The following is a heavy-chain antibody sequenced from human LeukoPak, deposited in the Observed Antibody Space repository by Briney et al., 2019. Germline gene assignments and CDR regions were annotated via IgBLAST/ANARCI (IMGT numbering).Heavy chain of an antibody. Sequence: SETLSLTCTVSGGSISSYYWSWIRQPPGKGLEWIGYIYTSGSTNYNPSLKSRVTISVDTSKNQFSLKLSSVTAADTAVYYCARLILRVTISGAIYWFDPWGQGTLVTVSS. CDR1: GGSISSYY. CDR2: IYTSGST. CDR3: ARLILRVTISGAIYWFDP. V-gene: IGHV4-4*09. D-gene: IGHD3-3*01. J-gene: IGHJ5*02.